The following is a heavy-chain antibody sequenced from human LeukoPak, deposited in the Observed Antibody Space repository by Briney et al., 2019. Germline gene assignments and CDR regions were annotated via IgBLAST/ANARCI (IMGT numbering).Heavy chain of an antibody. D-gene: IGHD4-17*01. J-gene: IGHJ4*02. CDR2: ISYDGSNK. Sequence: QTGRPLRLSCAASGFTFSSYAMHWVRQAPGKGLEWVAVISYDGSNKYYADSVKGRFTISRDNSKNTLYLQMNSLRAEDTAVYYCATINTVQFDYWGQGTLVTVSS. V-gene: IGHV3-30*01. CDR3: ATINTVQFDY. CDR1: GFTFSSYA.